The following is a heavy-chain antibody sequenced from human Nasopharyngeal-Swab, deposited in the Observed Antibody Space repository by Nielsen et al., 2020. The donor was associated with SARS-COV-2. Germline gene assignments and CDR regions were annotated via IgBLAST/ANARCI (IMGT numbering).Heavy chain of an antibody. D-gene: IGHD2-15*01. V-gene: IGHV3-48*01. CDR3: ARDRGWGYSGYGSLDY. CDR2: IPPTASHI. Sequence: VRQAPGKGLEWVSYIPPTASHIYYADSVRGRFTISRDNAKKSLYLQMESLRPEDTAVYYCARDRGWGYSGYGSLDYWGQGALVTVSS. J-gene: IGHJ4*02.